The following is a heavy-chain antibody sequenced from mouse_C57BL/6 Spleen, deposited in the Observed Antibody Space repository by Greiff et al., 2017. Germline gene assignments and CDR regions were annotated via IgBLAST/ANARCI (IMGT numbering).Heavy chain of an antibody. CDR1: GYTFTSYW. V-gene: IGHV1-50*01. J-gene: IGHJ2*01. CDR2: IDPSDSYT. CDR3: ARGGGPYYFDY. Sequence: QVQLQQPGAELVKPGASVKLSCKASGYTFTSYWMQWVKQRPGQGLEWIGEIDPSDSYTNYNQKFKGKATLTVDTSSSTAYMQLSSLTSEEAAVYYCARGGGPYYFDYWGQGTTLTVSS. D-gene: IGHD1-1*02.